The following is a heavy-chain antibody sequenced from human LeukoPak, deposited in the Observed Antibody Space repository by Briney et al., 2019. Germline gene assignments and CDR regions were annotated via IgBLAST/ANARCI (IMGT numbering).Heavy chain of an antibody. CDR1: DGSISSYY. CDR2: IYYSGST. CDR3: ARLRFGANSYYFDY. Sequence: TTSETLSLTCTVSDGSISSYYWSWIRQPPGKGLEWTGYIYYSGSTNYNPSLKSRVTISVDTSKNQFSLKLSSVTAADTAVYYCARLRFGANSYYFDYWGQGTLVTVSS. V-gene: IGHV4-59*08. J-gene: IGHJ4*02. D-gene: IGHD5-12*01.